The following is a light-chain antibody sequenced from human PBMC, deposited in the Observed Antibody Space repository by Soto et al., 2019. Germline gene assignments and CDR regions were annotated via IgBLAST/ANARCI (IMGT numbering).Light chain of an antibody. Sequence: EIVMTQSLGTLSGSPGERVTLSCRASQSVSSYLAWYQQKPGQAPRLIVYGASTRATGVPARFSGSGSGTEFTLTISSLQSEDFAVYYCQQYNSWLYTFGQGTKVEIK. V-gene: IGKV3-15*01. CDR1: QSVSSY. CDR2: GAS. CDR3: QQYNSWLYT. J-gene: IGKJ2*01.